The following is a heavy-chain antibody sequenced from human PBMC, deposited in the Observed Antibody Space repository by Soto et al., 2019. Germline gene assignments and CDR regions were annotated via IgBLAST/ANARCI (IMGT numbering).Heavy chain of an antibody. J-gene: IGHJ4*02. Sequence: QVHLVQSGAEVKKPGASVKVSCKGSGYAFTTYGITWVRQAPGQGLEWMGWISAHNGNTNYAQKLQGRVTVTRDTSTTTAYRELMGLSSYDTAVYNWGRGRYGDYWGQGTLVTVSS. CDR3: GRGRYGDY. D-gene: IGHD1-1*01. V-gene: IGHV1-18*01. CDR1: GYAFTTYG. CDR2: ISAHNGNT.